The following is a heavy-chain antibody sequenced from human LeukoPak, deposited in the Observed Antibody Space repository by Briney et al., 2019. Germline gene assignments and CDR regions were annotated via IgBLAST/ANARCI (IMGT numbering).Heavy chain of an antibody. CDR2: INHSGST. J-gene: IGHJ5*02. Sequence: PSETLSLTCAVYGGSFSGYYWSWIRQPPGKGLERIGEINHSGSTNHNPSLKSRVTISVDTSKNQFSLKLSSVTAADTAVYYCARSAKQWLVNWFDTWGQGTLVTVSS. V-gene: IGHV4-34*01. CDR3: ARSAKQWLVNWFDT. CDR1: GGSFSGYY. D-gene: IGHD6-19*01.